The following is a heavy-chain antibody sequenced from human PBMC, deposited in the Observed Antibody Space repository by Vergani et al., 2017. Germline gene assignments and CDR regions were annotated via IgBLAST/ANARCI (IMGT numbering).Heavy chain of an antibody. CDR3: ARDSHIVVVPAAYWGY. Sequence: QVQLVQSGAEVKKPGASVKVSCKASGYTFTSYGISWVRQAPGQGLEWMVWISAYPGNPNYAQKLPGRVTMTTDTSTSTAYMELRRLRSDDTAVYYCARDSHIVVVPAAYWGYWGQGTLVTVSS. CDR1: GYTFTSYG. D-gene: IGHD2-2*01. CDR2: ISAYPGNP. V-gene: IGHV1-18*01. J-gene: IGHJ4*02.